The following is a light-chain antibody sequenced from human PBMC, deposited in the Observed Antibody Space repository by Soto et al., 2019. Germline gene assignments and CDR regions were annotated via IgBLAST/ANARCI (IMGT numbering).Light chain of an antibody. CDR2: VVS. J-gene: IGLJ2*01. Sequence: QSALTQPASVSGSPGQSITISCTGTSSDVGSYNYVSWYQHHPGKAPKLMIYVVSDRPSGVSNRFSGSKSGNTASLTISGLQAEDEADYYCSSYTSSSTLVVFGGGTKLTVL. V-gene: IGLV2-14*01. CDR1: SSDVGSYNY. CDR3: SSYTSSSTLVV.